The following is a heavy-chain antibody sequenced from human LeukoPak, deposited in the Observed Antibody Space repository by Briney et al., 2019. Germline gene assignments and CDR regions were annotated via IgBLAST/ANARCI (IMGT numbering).Heavy chain of an antibody. V-gene: IGHV4-31*03. CDR1: GGSISSGGYY. J-gene: IGHJ4*02. Sequence: PSETLSLTCTVSGGSISSGGYYWSWIRQHPGKGLEWIGYIYYSGSTYYNPSLKSRVTISVDTSKNQFSLKLSSVTAADTAVYYCAREKSYYDSSGYLDYWGQGTLVTVSS. CDR3: AREKSYYDSSGYLDY. CDR2: IYYSGST. D-gene: IGHD3-22*01.